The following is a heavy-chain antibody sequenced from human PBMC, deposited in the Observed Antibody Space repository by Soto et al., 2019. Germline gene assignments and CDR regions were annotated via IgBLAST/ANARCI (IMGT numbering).Heavy chain of an antibody. V-gene: IGHV7-4-1*01. D-gene: IGHD2-2*01. CDR3: ASRYCSSTSCYGYYYYYGMDV. CDR2: INTNTGNP. Sequence: ASVKVSCKASGYTFTSYAMNWVRQAPGQGLEWMGWINTNTGNPTYAQGFTGRFVFSWDTSVSTAYLQICSLKAEDTAVYYCASRYCSSTSCYGYYYYYGMDVWGQGTTVTVSS. CDR1: GYTFTSYA. J-gene: IGHJ6*02.